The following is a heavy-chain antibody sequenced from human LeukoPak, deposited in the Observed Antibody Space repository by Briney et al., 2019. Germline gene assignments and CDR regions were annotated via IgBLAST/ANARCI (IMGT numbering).Heavy chain of an antibody. CDR2: ISISGTKT. D-gene: IGHD4-17*01. CDR1: GFTFSNAW. Sequence: GSLRLSCAASGFTFSNAWMNWVRQAPGKGLEWVSAISISGTKTYYADSVKGRFTISRDNSKNTLYLQIYSLRAEDTAVYYCANEIRPNDYWGQGTLVTVSS. CDR3: ANEIRPNDY. J-gene: IGHJ4*02. V-gene: IGHV3-23*01.